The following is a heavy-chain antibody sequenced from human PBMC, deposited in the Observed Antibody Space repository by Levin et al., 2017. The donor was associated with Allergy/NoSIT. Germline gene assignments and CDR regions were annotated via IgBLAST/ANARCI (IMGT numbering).Heavy chain of an antibody. J-gene: IGHJ4*02. CDR2: INHSGST. Sequence: SETLSLTCAVYGGSFSGYYWSWIRQPPGKGLEWIGEINHSGSTNYNPSLKSRVTISVDTSKNQFSLKLSSVTAADTAVYYCARTADPTVVVITGPPDYWGQGTLVTVSS. CDR1: GGSFSGYY. V-gene: IGHV4-34*01. D-gene: IGHD3-22*01. CDR3: ARTADPTVVVITGPPDY.